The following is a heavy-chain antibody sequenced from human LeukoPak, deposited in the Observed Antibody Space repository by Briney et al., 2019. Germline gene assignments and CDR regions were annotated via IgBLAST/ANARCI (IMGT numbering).Heavy chain of an antibody. V-gene: IGHV4-4*09. CDR2: IYTSGST. Sequence: SETLSLTCTVSGGSISSYYWSWIRQPPGKGLEWIGYIYTSGSTNYNPSLKSRVTISVDTSKNQFSLKLSSVTAADTAVYYCARLNGVVPAARAQFDYWGQGTLVTVSS. CDR3: ARLNGVVPAARAQFDY. D-gene: IGHD2-2*01. CDR1: GGSISSYY. J-gene: IGHJ4*02.